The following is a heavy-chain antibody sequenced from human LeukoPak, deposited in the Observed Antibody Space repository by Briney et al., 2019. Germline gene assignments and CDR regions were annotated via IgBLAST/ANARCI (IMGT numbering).Heavy chain of an antibody. J-gene: IGHJ4*02. CDR2: INHSGST. CDR1: GGSFSRYY. Sequence: SETLSLTCAVYGGSFSRYYWSWIRQPPGKGLEWIGEINHSGSTNYNPSLKSRVTISVDTSKNQFSLKLSSVTAADTAVYYCARGGPARFDYWGQGTLVTVSS. CDR3: ARGGPARFDY. V-gene: IGHV4-34*01. D-gene: IGHD2-2*01.